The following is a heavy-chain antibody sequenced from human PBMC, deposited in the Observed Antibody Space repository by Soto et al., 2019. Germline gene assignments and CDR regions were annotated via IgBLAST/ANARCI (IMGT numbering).Heavy chain of an antibody. D-gene: IGHD6-19*01. J-gene: IGHJ6*02. V-gene: IGHV1-3*01. CDR2: INAGNGNT. CDR3: ARGEGSSGFNYYYYYGMDV. Sequence: GASVKVSCKASGYTFTSYAMHWVRQAPGQRLEWMGWINAGNGNTKYSQKFQGRVTITRDTSASTAYMELSSLRSEDTAVYYCARGEGSSGFNYYYYYGMDVWGQGTTVTVSS. CDR1: GYTFTSYA.